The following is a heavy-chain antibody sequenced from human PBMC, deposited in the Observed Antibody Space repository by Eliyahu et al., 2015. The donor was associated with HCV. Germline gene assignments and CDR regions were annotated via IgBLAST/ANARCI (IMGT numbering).Heavy chain of an antibody. V-gene: IGHV4-34*02. J-gene: IGHJ5*02. D-gene: IGHD2-2*01. Sequence: QVPQEPWGAGLLKPSETLSLSCTVHGGPFXAYSXXWIRQPPGEGLEWVGEITHXGSTNFNPSLKGRVSISMDRSKNQFSLMLKSVSAADTAVYFCAVVPAAVGSFYNWFDPWGQGTLVIVSS. CDR3: AVVPAAVGSFYNWFDP. CDR2: ITHXGST. CDR1: GGPFXAYS.